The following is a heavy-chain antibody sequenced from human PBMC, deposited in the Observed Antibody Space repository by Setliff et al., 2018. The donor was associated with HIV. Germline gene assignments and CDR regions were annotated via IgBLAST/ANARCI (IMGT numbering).Heavy chain of an antibody. V-gene: IGHV4-4*02. CDR3: ASIAATGSFFVGYMDV. CDR2: IYHSGST. Sequence: PSETLSLTCAVSGGSISGSNWWSWVRQPPGKGLGWIGEIYHSGSTNCNPSLKSRVTISVDKSKNQFSLKLSSVTAADTAVYYCASIAATGSFFVGYMDVWGKGTTVTISS. D-gene: IGHD6-13*01. CDR1: GGSISGSNW. J-gene: IGHJ6*03.